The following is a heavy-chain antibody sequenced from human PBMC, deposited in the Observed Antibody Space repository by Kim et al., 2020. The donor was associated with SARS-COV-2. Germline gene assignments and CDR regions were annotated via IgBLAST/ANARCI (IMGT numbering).Heavy chain of an antibody. Sequence: GGSLRLSCAASGFTFSSYGMHWVRQAPGKGLEWVAVIWYDGSNKYYADSVKGRFTISRDNSKNTLYLQMNSLRAEDTAVYYCARDTGTGVGLGESYGMDVWAQGTTVTVSS. CDR1: GFTFSSYG. D-gene: IGHD3-10*01. J-gene: IGHJ6*02. V-gene: IGHV3-33*01. CDR2: IWYDGSNK. CDR3: ARDTGTGVGLGESYGMDV.